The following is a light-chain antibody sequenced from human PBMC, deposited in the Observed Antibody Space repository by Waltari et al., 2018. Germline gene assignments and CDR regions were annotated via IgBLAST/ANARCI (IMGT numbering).Light chain of an antibody. CDR1: QSLVHSDGNTY. Sequence: VVMTQSPLSLPGTLGQPASISCRSSQSLVHSDGNTYLEWFQQRPGQSPRRLIYKVSNRDAGVPDRLSGSGSGTDFTLKISRVEAEDVGLYYCMQVTHWPHTFGQGTSLEI. J-gene: IGKJ2*01. CDR3: MQVTHWPHT. CDR2: KVS. V-gene: IGKV2-30*02.